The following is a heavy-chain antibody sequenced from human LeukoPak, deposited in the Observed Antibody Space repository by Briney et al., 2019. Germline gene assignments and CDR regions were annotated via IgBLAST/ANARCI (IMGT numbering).Heavy chain of an antibody. D-gene: IGHD1-26*01. CDR2: LYSSGRI. CDR3: ARGQEGATALFDY. CDR1: GGSISSCC. Sequence: SETLSLTCTVSGGSISSCCWSWIRQPPGKALEWIEYLYSSGRINYNPSLKSRVTISADTSKNQFSLKLSSVTAADTAVYYCARGQEGATALFDYWGQGILVTVSS. J-gene: IGHJ4*02. V-gene: IGHV4-4*09.